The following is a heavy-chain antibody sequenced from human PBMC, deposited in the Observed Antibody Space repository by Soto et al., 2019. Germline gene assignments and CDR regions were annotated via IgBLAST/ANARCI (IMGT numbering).Heavy chain of an antibody. Sequence: SETLSLTCTVSGGSISSYYWSWIRQPPGKGLEWIGYIYYSGSTNYNPSLKSRVTISVDTSKNQFSLKLSSVTAADTAVYYCARGGEYSSSSSTRWFDPWGQGTPVTVSS. CDR2: IYYSGST. CDR3: ARGGEYSSSSSTRWFDP. CDR1: GGSISSYY. J-gene: IGHJ5*02. V-gene: IGHV4-59*08. D-gene: IGHD6-6*01.